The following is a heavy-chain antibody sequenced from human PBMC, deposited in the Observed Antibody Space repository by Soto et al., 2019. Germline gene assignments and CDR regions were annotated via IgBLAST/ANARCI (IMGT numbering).Heavy chain of an antibody. V-gene: IGHV5-51*01. J-gene: IGHJ6*02. D-gene: IGHD6-6*01. CDR2: IYPGDSDT. Sequence: PGESLKICCEGSGYSFASYWIGWVGQVPGKDLEWMGIIYPGDSDTRYSPSFQGQVTISADKSLRTAYLQWTSLKASDTALYYCARTRSFTLGFYYDGMDVWGQGTTVTVYS. CDR3: ARTRSFTLGFYYDGMDV. CDR1: GYSFASYW.